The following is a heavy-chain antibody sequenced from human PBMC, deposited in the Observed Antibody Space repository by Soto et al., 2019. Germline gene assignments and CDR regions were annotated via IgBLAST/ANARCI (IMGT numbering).Heavy chain of an antibody. CDR1: GFTFSDSY. Sequence: LRLSCASSGFTFSDSYMSWIRQAPGKGLEWISYITFSGNTVYYADSLKGRFTISRDNAKNSLYLQMNRLRAEDTAVYYCARVSWREKYGMDVWGQGTTVTVSS. V-gene: IGHV3-11*01. J-gene: IGHJ6*02. CDR3: ARVSWREKYGMDV. CDR2: ITFSGNTV.